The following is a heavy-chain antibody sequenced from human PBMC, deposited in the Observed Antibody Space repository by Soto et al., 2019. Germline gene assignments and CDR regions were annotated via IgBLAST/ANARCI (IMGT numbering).Heavy chain of an antibody. D-gene: IGHD2-15*01. Sequence: LRLSCAASGFTFSGYWMTWVRQSPWKWLEWVANIKRDGSEIYYVDSVKGRFTISRDNAKDSLYLQMNSLRAEDTAVYYCARAPYCTGGSCSSRVPDYWGQGTLVTVSS. CDR1: GFTFSGYW. J-gene: IGHJ4*02. CDR3: ARAPYCTGGSCSSRVPDY. CDR2: IKRDGSEI. V-gene: IGHV3-7*03.